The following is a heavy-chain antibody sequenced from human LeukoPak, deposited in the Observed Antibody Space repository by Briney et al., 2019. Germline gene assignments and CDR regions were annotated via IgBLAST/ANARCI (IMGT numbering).Heavy chain of an antibody. D-gene: IGHD3-10*01. CDR2: IKQDGSEK. V-gene: IGHV3-7*01. Sequence: GGSLRLSCAASGFTFSSYWMSWVRQAPGKGLEWVANIKQDGSEKYYVDSVKGRFTISRDNAKNSLYLQMNSLRAEDTAVYYCARDRTGSGTYPGEKSAWGQGTLVTVSS. CDR3: ARDRTGSGTYPGEKSA. J-gene: IGHJ5*02. CDR1: GFTFSSYW.